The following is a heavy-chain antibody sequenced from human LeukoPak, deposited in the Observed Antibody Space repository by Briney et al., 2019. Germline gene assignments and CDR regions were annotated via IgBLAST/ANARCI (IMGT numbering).Heavy chain of an antibody. J-gene: IGHJ3*02. CDR1: SGSFRTYY. D-gene: IGHD2-2*01. CDR2: IFYNEGT. Sequence: SETLSLTCTVSSGSFRTYYWSWIRQPPGKGLGWVGYIFYNEGTSYNPSLKSRVTISVDTSNNQLSLKVNSVTAADTAMYYCVKSNSRYQPWTLDIWGRGTMVTVSS. V-gene: IGHV4-59*01. CDR3: VKSNSRYQPWTLDI.